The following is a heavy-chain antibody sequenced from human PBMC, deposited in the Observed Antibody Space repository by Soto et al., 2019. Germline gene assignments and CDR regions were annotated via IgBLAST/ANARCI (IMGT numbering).Heavy chain of an antibody. CDR3: ARTAYYDFWSGYFDY. CDR1: GGSFSGYY. V-gene: IGHV4-34*01. Sequence: SETLSLTCAVYGGSFSGYYWSWIRQPPGKGLEWIGEINHSGSTNYNPSLKSRVTISVDTSKNQFSLKLSSVTAADTAVYYCARTAYYDFWSGYFDYWGQGTLVTVSS. CDR2: INHSGST. D-gene: IGHD3-3*01. J-gene: IGHJ4*02.